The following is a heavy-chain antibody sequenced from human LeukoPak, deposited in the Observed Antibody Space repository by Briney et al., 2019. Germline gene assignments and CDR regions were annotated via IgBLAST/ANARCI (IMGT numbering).Heavy chain of an antibody. V-gene: IGHV1-46*01. CDR1: GYTFTSYY. Sequence: ASVKVSCKASGYTFTSYYMHWVRQAPGQGLERMGIINPSGGSTSYAQKFQGRVTMTRDTSTSTVYMELSSLRSEDTAVYYCARAQRNCGGDCYFSPVDYWGQGTLVTVSS. J-gene: IGHJ4*02. CDR3: ARAQRNCGGDCYFSPVDY. CDR2: INPSGGST. D-gene: IGHD2-21*02.